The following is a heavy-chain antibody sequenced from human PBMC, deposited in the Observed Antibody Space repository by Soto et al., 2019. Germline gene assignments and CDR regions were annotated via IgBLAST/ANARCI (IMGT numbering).Heavy chain of an antibody. CDR1: GGSISSSSYY. CDR2: IYYSGST. D-gene: IGHD6-19*01. V-gene: IGHV4-39*07. Sequence: SETLSLTCTVSGGSISSSSYYWGWIRQPPGKGLEWIGSIYYSGSTYYNPSLKSRVTISVDTSKNQFSLKLSSVTAADTAVYYCARDSSGWYSGGFAPWGQGTPVTVSS. J-gene: IGHJ5*02. CDR3: ARDSSGWYSGGFAP.